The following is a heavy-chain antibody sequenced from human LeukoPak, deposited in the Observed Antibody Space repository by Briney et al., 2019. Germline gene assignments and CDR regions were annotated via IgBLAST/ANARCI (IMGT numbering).Heavy chain of an antibody. CDR2: IYTSGST. Sequence: SETLSLTCTVSGGSISSYYWSWIRQPAGEGLEWIGRIYTSGSTNYNPSLKSRVTMSVDTSKNQFSLKLSSVTAADTAVYYCARAGYIVGATLFDYWGPGTLVTVSS. V-gene: IGHV4-4*07. CDR1: GGSISSYY. J-gene: IGHJ4*02. CDR3: ARAGYIVGATLFDY. D-gene: IGHD1-26*01.